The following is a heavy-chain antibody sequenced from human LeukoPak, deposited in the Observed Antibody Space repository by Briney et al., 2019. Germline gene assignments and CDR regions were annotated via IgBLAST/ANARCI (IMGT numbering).Heavy chain of an antibody. CDR3: ARDPHIAAAGTIFDY. D-gene: IGHD6-13*01. V-gene: IGHV3-48*02. CDR2: ISSSSSTI. Sequence: GGSLGLSCAVSGFTFSSCSMKWVRQAPGKGLEWVSYISSSSSTIYYADSVKGRFTISRDNAKNSLYLQMNSLRDEDSAVYYCARDPHIAAAGTIFDYWGQGTLVTVSS. CDR1: GFTFSSCS. J-gene: IGHJ4*02.